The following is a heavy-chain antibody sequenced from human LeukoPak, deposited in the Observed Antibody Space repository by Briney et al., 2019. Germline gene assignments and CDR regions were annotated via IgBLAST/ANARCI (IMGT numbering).Heavy chain of an antibody. J-gene: IGHJ4*02. V-gene: IGHV1-69*02. CDR1: GGTFSSYT. CDR2: IIPILGIA. Sequence: ASVKVSCKASGGTFSSYTISWVRQAPGQGLEWMGRIIPILGIANYAQKFQGRVTITADKSPSTACMDMRSVSSEHTAVYYCARVSLANPYYDFWSGYYSGEFDYWGQGTLVTVSS. CDR3: ARVSLANPYYDFWSGYYSGEFDY. D-gene: IGHD3-3*01.